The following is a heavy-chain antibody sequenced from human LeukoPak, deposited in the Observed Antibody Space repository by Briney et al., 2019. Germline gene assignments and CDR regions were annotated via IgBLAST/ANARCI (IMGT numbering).Heavy chain of an antibody. CDR3: ARGQAAAGMSGGANDY. J-gene: IGHJ4*02. D-gene: IGHD6-13*01. Sequence: ASVKVSCKASGYTFTSYYMHWVRQAPGQGLEWMGIINPSGGSTSYAQKFQGRVTMTRDTSTSTVYTELSSLRSEDTAVYYCARGQAAAGMSGGANDYWGQGTLVTVSS. CDR1: GYTFTSYY. V-gene: IGHV1-46*01. CDR2: INPSGGST.